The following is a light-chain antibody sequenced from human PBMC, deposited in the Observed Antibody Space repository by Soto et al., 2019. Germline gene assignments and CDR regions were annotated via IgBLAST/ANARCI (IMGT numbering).Light chain of an antibody. Sequence: DIQMTQSPSSLSASVGDSVTIPCRASQNINKYLNWYQQRSGRAPRLLIHTASSLHSGVPPRFSGSGSGSDFTLTISTLQPEDLATYFCQQSFSTPYTFGQGTKVEI. CDR2: TAS. J-gene: IGKJ2*01. CDR3: QQSFSTPYT. CDR1: QNINKY. V-gene: IGKV1-39*01.